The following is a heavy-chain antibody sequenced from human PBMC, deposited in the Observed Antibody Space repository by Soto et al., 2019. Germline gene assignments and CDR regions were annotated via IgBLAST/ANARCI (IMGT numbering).Heavy chain of an antibody. J-gene: IGHJ4*02. CDR1: GGSISSGGYS. CDR2: INHSGST. V-gene: IGHV4-30-2*01. D-gene: IGHD4-4*01. CDR3: ARGMTTVTTLDY. Sequence: QLQLQESGSGLAKPSQTLSLTCAVSGGSISSGGYSWSWIRQPPGKGLEWIGYINHSGSTYYNPSLMSRVTISVDRSKNHFSLKLSSVTAADTAVYYCARGMTTVTTLDYWGQGTLVTVSS.